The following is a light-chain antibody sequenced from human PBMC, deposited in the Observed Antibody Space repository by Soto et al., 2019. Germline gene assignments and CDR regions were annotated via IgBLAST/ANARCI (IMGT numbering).Light chain of an antibody. CDR3: CSYAGTRAIYV. V-gene: IGLV2-23*01. Sequence: QSVLTQPASVSGSPGQSITISCTGTSSDVGGYNLVSWYQQTPDKAPKVIIYEGSKRPSGVSNRFSASKSGITASLTISGLQAEDEADYYCCSYAGTRAIYVFGTGTKVTVL. CDR1: SSDVGGYNL. CDR2: EGS. J-gene: IGLJ1*01.